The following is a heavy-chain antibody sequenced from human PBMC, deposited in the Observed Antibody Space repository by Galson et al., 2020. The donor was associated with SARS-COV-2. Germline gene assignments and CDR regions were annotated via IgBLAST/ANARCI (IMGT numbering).Heavy chain of an antibody. J-gene: IGHJ6*02. Sequence: ASVKVSCKASGYTFTSYGISWVRQAPGQGLEWMGWISAYNGNTNYAQKLQGRVTMTTDTSTSTAYMKLRSLRSDDTAVYYCAREGGCGGDCYLGRDYYYYYGMDVWGQGTTVTVSS. CDR3: AREGGCGGDCYLGRDYYYYYGMDV. D-gene: IGHD2-21*02. V-gene: IGHV1-18*01. CDR1: GYTFTSYG. CDR2: ISAYNGNT.